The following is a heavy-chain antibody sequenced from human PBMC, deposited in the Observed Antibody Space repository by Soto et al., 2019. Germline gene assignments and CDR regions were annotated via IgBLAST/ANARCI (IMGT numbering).Heavy chain of an antibody. CDR2: ISGSGGST. V-gene: IGHV3-23*01. Sequence: LRLSCAASGFTFSSYAMSWVRQAPGKGLEWVSAISGSGGSTYYADSVKGRFTISRDNSKNTLYLQMYSLRAEDTAVYCCAKTGPGSSYGYYFDSWGQGTLVTVSS. CDR1: GFTFSSYA. D-gene: IGHD5-18*01. J-gene: IGHJ4*02. CDR3: AKTGPGSSYGYYFDS.